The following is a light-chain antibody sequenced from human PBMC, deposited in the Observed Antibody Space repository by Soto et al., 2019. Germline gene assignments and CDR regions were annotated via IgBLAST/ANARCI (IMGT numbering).Light chain of an antibody. J-gene: IGKJ1*01. CDR3: QQYGSSPWA. V-gene: IGKV3-11*01. CDR2: DAS. Sequence: EIVLTQSPATLSLSPGERATLSCRASQSVSSYLAWYQQKPGQAPRLLIYDASNRATGIPARFSGSGSGTDFTLTISSLEPEDFAVYYCQQYGSSPWAFGPGTKVEIK. CDR1: QSVSSY.